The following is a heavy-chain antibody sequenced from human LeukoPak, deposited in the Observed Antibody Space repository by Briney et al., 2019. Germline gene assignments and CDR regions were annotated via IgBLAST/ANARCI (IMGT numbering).Heavy chain of an antibody. CDR1: GFTFSSYA. V-gene: IGHV3-23*01. CDR2: ISGSGGST. D-gene: IGHD3-10*01. J-gene: IGHJ5*02. Sequence: GGSLRLSCAASGFTFSSYAMSWVRPAPGKGLEWVSAISGSGGSTYYADSVKGRFTISRDNSKNTLYLQMNSLRAEDTAVYYCARVPLTMVRGPVNGYNWFDPWGQGTLVTVSS. CDR3: ARVPLTMVRGPVNGYNWFDP.